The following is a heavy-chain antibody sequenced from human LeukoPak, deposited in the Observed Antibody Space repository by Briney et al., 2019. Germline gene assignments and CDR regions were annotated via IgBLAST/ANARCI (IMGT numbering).Heavy chain of an antibody. CDR3: ATQLIVVVPAVITGYYMDV. Sequence: GASVKVSCKASGGTFSSYAISWVRQAPGQGLEWMGGIIPIFGTANYAQKFQGRVTITADESTSTAYMELSSLRSEDTAVYYCATQLIVVVPAVITGYYMDVWGKGTTVTVSS. CDR1: GGTFSSYA. J-gene: IGHJ6*03. D-gene: IGHD2-2*01. CDR2: IIPIFGTA. V-gene: IGHV1-69*13.